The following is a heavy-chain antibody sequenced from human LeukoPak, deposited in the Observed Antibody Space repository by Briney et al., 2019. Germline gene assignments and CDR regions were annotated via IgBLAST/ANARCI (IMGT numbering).Heavy chain of an antibody. J-gene: IGHJ4*02. CDR2: IRYDGSNK. CDR3: AKAAPADY. Sequence: GRSLRLSCAASGFTFSSYAMHWVRQAPGKGLEWVAFIRYDGSNKYYADSVKGRFTISRDNSKNTLYLQMNSLRDEDTAVYYCAKAAPADYWGQGTLVTVSS. CDR1: GFTFSSYA. V-gene: IGHV3-30*02.